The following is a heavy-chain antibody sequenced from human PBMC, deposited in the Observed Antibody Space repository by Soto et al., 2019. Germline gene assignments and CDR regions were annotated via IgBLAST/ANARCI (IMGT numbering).Heavy chain of an antibody. CDR2: IRSKANSYAT. CDR1: GFTFSGSA. J-gene: IGHJ4*02. D-gene: IGHD3-16*01. Sequence: EVQLVESGGGLVQPGGSLKLSCAASGFTFSGSAMHWVRQASGKGLEWVVRIRSKANSYATAYAASVKGRFTISRDDSKSTAYLQMNSRKTEDTAVYYCLVMITFGGVMSGYWGQETLVTVSS. CDR3: LVMITFGGVMSGY. V-gene: IGHV3-73*01.